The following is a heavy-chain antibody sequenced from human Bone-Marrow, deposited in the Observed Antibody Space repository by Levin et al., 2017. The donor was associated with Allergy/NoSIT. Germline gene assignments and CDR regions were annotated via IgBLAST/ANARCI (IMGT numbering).Heavy chain of an antibody. Sequence: SCAASGFTFDDYAMHWVRQAPGKGLEWVSGISWNSGSIGYADSVKGRFTISRDNAKNSLYLQMNSLRAEDTALYYCAKGGVIVASELGYWGQGTLVTVSS. D-gene: IGHD3-22*01. CDR3: AKGGVIVASELGY. CDR1: GFTFDDYA. J-gene: IGHJ4*02. V-gene: IGHV3-9*01. CDR2: ISWNSGSI.